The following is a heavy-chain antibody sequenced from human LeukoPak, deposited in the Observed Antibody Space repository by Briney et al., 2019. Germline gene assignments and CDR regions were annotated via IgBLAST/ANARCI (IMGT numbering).Heavy chain of an antibody. CDR2: IWYDGSNK. CDR1: GFTFSSYG. CDR3: ALTVGYCSSTSCYTFDY. D-gene: IGHD2-2*02. V-gene: IGHV3-33*01. J-gene: IGHJ4*02. Sequence: PGGSLRLSCAASGFTFSSYGMHWVRQAPGKGLEWVAVIWYDGSNKYYADSVKGRFTISRDNSKNTLYLQMNSLRAEDTAVYYCALTVGYCSSTSCYTFDYWGQGTLVTVSS.